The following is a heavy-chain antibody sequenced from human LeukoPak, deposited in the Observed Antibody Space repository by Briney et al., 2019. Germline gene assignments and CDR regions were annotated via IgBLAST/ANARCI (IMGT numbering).Heavy chain of an antibody. CDR2: IKHDGSQK. CDR1: GFYVNANL. CDR3: ARDLNVFNL. V-gene: IGHV3-7*04. Sequence: GGSLRLSCVASGFYVNANLRSWVRQGPGKGLEWVANIKHDGSQKYYLDSVKGRFTMSRDNSNNSLYLHRSRLRVEDTAVYYCARDLNVFNLWGQGALVTLSS. D-gene: IGHD1-14*01. J-gene: IGHJ1*01.